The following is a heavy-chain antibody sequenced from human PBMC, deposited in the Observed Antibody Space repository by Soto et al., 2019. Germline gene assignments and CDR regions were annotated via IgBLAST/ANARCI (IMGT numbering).Heavy chain of an antibody. CDR1: GYTFSSYA. D-gene: IGHD2-2*01. V-gene: IGHV1-3*01. J-gene: IGHJ5*02. Sequence: ASVKVSCKASGYTFSSYAVQWVRQAPGQSLEWIGWIHAGNGDTKYSQKFHGRVTLTRDTSANTAYMDLSSLRSEDTAVYYCARVPRYTSDIVEVPAVMFDDWFVPWGQGTLVTGSS. CDR3: ARVPRYTSDIVEVPAVMFDDWFVP. CDR2: IHAGNGDT.